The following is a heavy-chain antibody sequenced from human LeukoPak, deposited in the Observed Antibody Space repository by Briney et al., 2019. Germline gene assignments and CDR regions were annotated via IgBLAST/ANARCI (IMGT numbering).Heavy chain of an antibody. Sequence: PGGSRRLSCPAAGFTFSSYGMHWVRQAPGKGLEWVAVIWYDGSNKYYADSVKGRFTISRDNSKNTLYLQMNSLRAEDMAVYYCARDGCGGSCYYFDYWGQGTLVTVSS. CDR3: ARDGCGGSCYYFDY. CDR2: IWYDGSNK. V-gene: IGHV3-33*01. CDR1: GFTFSSYG. J-gene: IGHJ4*02. D-gene: IGHD2-15*01.